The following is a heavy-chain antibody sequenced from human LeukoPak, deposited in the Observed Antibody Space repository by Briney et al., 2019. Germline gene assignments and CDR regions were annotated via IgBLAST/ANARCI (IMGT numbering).Heavy chain of an antibody. J-gene: IGHJ4*02. CDR1: GYTFTGYY. CDR2: INPNSGGT. V-gene: IGHV1-2*02. Sequence: ASVKVSCKASGYTFTGYYMHWVRQAPGQGLEWMGWINPNSGGTNYAQKFQGRVTMTRDTSISTAYMELSRLRSDDTAVYYCARGYHYYDSSGPDYWGQGTLVTVSS. D-gene: IGHD3-22*01. CDR3: ARGYHYYDSSGPDY.